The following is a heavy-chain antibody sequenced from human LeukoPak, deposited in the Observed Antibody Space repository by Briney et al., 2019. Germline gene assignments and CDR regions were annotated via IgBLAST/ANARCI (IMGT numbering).Heavy chain of an antibody. CDR1: GFTFSDYY. CDR2: ISSSGSTI. J-gene: IGHJ6*02. D-gene: IGHD2-15*01. V-gene: IGHV3-11*01. Sequence: GGSLRLSCAASGFTFSDYYMSWIRQAPGKGLEWVSYISSSGSTIYYADSVKGRFTISRGNAKNSLYLQMNSLRAEDTAVYYCARAACSGGSCYSVYYYGMDVWGQGTTVTVSS. CDR3: ARAACSGGSCYSVYYYGMDV.